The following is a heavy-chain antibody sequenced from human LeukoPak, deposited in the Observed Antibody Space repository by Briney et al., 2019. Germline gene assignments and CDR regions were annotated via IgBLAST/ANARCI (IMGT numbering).Heavy chain of an antibody. V-gene: IGHV4-34*01. J-gene: IGHJ3*02. CDR1: GGSFSGYY. CDR3: ARVSGYSYGPRAFNI. D-gene: IGHD5-18*01. CDR2: INHSGST. Sequence: SETLSLTCAVYGGSFSGYYWSWIRQPPGKGLEWIGEINHSGSTNYNPSLKRRVTISVDTSKNQFSLKLSSVTAADTAVYYCARVSGYSYGPRAFNIWGQGTMVTVSS.